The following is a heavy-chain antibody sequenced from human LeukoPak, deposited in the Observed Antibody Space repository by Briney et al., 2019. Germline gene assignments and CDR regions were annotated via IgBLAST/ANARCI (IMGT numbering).Heavy chain of an antibody. Sequence: PGGSLRLSCAASGFTFSSYAMSWVRQAPVKGLEWVSAISGSGGSTYYADSVKGRFTISRDNSKNTLYLQMNSLRAEDTAVYYCAKDAYYDFWSGYSKHPYYFDYWGQGTLVTVSS. J-gene: IGHJ4*02. D-gene: IGHD3-3*01. V-gene: IGHV3-23*01. CDR1: GFTFSSYA. CDR2: ISGSGGST. CDR3: AKDAYYDFWSGYSKHPYYFDY.